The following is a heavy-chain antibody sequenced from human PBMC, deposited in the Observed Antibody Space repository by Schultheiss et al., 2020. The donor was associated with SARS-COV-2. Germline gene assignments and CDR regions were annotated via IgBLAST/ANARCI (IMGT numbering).Heavy chain of an antibody. V-gene: IGHV3-74*01. CDR1: GFTFSSYA. Sequence: GGSLRLSCAASGFTFSSYAMSWVRQAPGKGLVWVSRLNRDGSTINYADSVKGRFTISRDNAKNTLYLQMNSLRAEDTAVYFCARGYCGSSSCHIQEQQLLLYWGQGALVTVSS. CDR2: LNRDGSTI. J-gene: IGHJ4*02. D-gene: IGHD2-2*02. CDR3: ARGYCGSSSCHIQEQQLLLY.